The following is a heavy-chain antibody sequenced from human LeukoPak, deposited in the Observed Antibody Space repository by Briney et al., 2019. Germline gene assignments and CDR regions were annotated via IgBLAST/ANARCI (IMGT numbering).Heavy chain of an antibody. CDR1: GFTLKIYP. Sequence: GGSLRLSCAASGFTLKIYPMHWVRQTPGKGLEWLSVISHDGSDKNNADSVKGRFIISRDNSKKTVFLQLNSLRPEDTAMYYCAREGVQTTVDAFDVWGLGTMVIVSS. J-gene: IGHJ3*01. D-gene: IGHD4-17*01. V-gene: IGHV3-30*04. CDR3: AREGVQTTVDAFDV. CDR2: ISHDGSDK.